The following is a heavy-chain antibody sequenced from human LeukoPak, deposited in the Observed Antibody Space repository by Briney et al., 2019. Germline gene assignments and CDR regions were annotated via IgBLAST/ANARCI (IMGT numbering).Heavy chain of an antibody. CDR1: GFTFSSYG. V-gene: IGHV3-30*18. CDR3: AKEGRCSGGSCYWSQH. CDR2: ISYDGSNK. D-gene: IGHD2-15*01. Sequence: TGGSLRLSCAASGFTFSSYGMHWVRQAPGKGLEWVAVISYDGSNKYYADSVKGRFTISRDNSKNTLYLQMNSLRAEDTAVYYCAKEGRCSGGSCYWSQHWGQGTLVTVSS. J-gene: IGHJ1*01.